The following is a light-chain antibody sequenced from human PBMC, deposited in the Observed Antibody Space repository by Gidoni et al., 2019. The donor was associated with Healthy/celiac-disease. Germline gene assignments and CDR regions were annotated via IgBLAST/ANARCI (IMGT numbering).Light chain of an antibody. V-gene: IGKV3-11*01. CDR2: DAS. CDR3: QQRSNWIFT. Sequence: EIVLTQSPATLSLSPGERATLSCRASQSLSSYLAWYQQKPGQAPRLLIYDASNRATGIPARFRGSGSGTDFTLTISSLEPEDFAVYYCQQRSNWIFTFGPGTKVDIK. CDR1: QSLSSY. J-gene: IGKJ3*01.